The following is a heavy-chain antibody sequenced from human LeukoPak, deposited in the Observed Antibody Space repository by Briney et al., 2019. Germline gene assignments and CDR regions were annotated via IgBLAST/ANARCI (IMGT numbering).Heavy chain of an antibody. CDR3: AKDLFGIAAAGTYLGLYYYGMDV. V-gene: IGHV3-23*01. CDR2: ISNNGGYT. J-gene: IGHJ6*02. D-gene: IGHD6-13*01. CDR1: GFTFSSSA. Sequence: GGSLRLSCAASGFTFSSSAMSWVRQAPGKGLEWVSAISNNGGYTYYADSVQGRFTISRDNSKNTLYLQMNSLRAKDTAVYYCAKDLFGIAAAGTYLGLYYYGMDVWGQGTTVTVSS.